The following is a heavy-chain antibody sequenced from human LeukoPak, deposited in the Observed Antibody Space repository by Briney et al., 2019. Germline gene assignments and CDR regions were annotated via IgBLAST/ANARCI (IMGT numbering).Heavy chain of an antibody. D-gene: IGHD2-15*01. Sequence: SETLSLTCTVSVGSISSYYWSWIRQPPGKGREWLAYIYYSGSTNYNPSLKSRVTISVDTSKNQFSMKLSSVTAADTAVYYCARLREYCSGGSCYLYYFAYWGQGTLVTVSS. CDR1: VGSISSYY. J-gene: IGHJ4*02. V-gene: IGHV4-59*08. CDR3: ARLREYCSGGSCYLYYFAY. CDR2: IYYSGST.